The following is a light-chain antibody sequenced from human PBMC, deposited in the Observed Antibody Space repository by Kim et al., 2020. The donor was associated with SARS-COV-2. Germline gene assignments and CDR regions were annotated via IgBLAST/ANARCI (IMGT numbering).Light chain of an antibody. Sequence: FPGERATLACRASQSVSSSYLAWYQQKPGQAPRLLIYGASSRATGIPDRFSGSGSGTDFTLTISRLEPEDFAVYYCQQYGSSPRYTFGQGTKLEI. CDR3: QQYGSSPRYT. J-gene: IGKJ2*01. CDR1: QSVSSSY. CDR2: GAS. V-gene: IGKV3-20*01.